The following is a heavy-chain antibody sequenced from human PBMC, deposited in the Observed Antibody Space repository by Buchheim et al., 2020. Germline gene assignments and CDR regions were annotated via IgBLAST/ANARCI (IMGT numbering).Heavy chain of an antibody. V-gene: IGHV4-30-4*07. CDR2: IYYSGSA. CDR3: ARDPGGYGYDS. CDR1: GDSISRGGYS. J-gene: IGHJ5*01. D-gene: IGHD2-15*01. Sequence: QVQLQESGPGLVKPSQTLSLTCVVSGDSISRGGYSWTWIRQAPGKGLEWIGYIYYSGSAYYSPSLKSRVTMSVNTSDNQFSLRLASVTAADTAIYCCARDPGGYGYDSWGQG.